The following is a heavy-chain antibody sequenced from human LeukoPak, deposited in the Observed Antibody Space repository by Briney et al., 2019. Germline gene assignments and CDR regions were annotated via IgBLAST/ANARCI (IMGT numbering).Heavy chain of an antibody. V-gene: IGHV1-2*06. CDR3: ARDYCSSTSCLFDY. D-gene: IGHD2-2*01. CDR2: INPNSGDT. CDR1: GYTFTGYH. J-gene: IGHJ4*02. Sequence: ASVKVSCKASGYTFTGYHMHWVRRAPGQGLEWMGRINPNSGDTNYAQKFQGRVTMTKDTSISTAYMELSRLRSDDTAVYYCARDYCSSTSCLFDYWGQGALVTVSS.